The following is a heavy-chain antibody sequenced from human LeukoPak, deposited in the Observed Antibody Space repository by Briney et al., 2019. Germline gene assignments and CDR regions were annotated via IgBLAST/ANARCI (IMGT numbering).Heavy chain of an antibody. Sequence: ASVKVSCKASGYTFTGYYMHSVRQAPGQGLEWMGWINPNSGGTNYAQKFQGRVTMTRDTSISTAYMELSRLRSDDTGVYYCARVAVDYYDSSGYYYWGQGTLVTVSS. V-gene: IGHV1-2*02. D-gene: IGHD3-22*01. CDR2: INPNSGGT. CDR1: GYTFTGYY. CDR3: ARVAVDYYDSSGYYY. J-gene: IGHJ4*02.